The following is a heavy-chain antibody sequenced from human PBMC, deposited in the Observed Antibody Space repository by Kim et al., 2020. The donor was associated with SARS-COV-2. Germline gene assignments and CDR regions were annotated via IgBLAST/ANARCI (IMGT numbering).Heavy chain of an antibody. V-gene: IGHV4-61*01. D-gene: IGHD3-22*01. CDR2: IYYSGST. CDR3: AGRDSSGYYYAIDY. Sequence: SETLSLTCTVSGGSVSSGSYYWSWIRQPPGKGLEWIGYIYYSGSTNYNPSLKSRVTISVDTSKNQFSLKLSSVTAADTAVYYCAGRDSSGYYYAIDYWG. CDR1: GGSVSSGSYY. J-gene: IGHJ4*01.